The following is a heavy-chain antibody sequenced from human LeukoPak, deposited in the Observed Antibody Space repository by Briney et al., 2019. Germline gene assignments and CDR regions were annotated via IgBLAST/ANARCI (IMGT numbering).Heavy chain of an antibody. CDR2: IIPILGIA. D-gene: IGHD3-22*01. J-gene: IGHJ6*02. CDR1: GGTFSSYA. Sequence: GASVKVSCTASGGTFSSYAISWVRQAPGQGLEWMGRIIPILGIANYAQKFQGRVTITADKSTSTAYMELSSLRSEDTAVYYCARGQVYYDSSGYYYNCYYGMDVWGQGTTVTVSS. CDR3: ARGQVYYDSSGYYYNCYYGMDV. V-gene: IGHV1-69*04.